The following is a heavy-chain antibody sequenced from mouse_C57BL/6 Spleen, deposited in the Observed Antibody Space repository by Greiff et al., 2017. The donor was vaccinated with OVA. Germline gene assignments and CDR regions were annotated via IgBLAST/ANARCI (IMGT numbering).Heavy chain of an antibody. J-gene: IGHJ2*01. V-gene: IGHV1-72*01. CDR3: ARETTVVATDY. CDR1: GYTFTSYW. D-gene: IGHD1-1*01. CDR2: IDPNSGGT. Sequence: QVQLQQPGAELVKPGASVKLSCKASGYTFTSYWMHWVKQRPGRGLEWIGRIDPNSGGTKYNEKIKSKATMTVDKPSSPSYLQLNSLTTEDSAVYYCARETTVVATDYWGQGTTLTVSS.